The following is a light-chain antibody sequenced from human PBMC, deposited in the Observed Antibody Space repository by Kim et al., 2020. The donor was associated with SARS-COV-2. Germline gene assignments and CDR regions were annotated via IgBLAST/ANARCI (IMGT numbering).Light chain of an antibody. Sequence: APGKTARRTCGGNNIGRKSVHWYQQKPGQAPVLVIYYDSDRPSGIPERFSGSNSGNTATLTISRVEAGDEADYYCQVWDSSSDHWVFGGGTKLTVL. CDR2: YDS. CDR3: QVWDSSSDHWV. V-gene: IGLV3-21*04. J-gene: IGLJ3*02. CDR1: NIGRKS.